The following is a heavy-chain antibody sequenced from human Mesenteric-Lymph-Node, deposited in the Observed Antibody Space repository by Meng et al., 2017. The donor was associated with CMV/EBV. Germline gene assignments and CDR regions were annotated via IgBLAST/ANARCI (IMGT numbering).Heavy chain of an antibody. J-gene: IGHJ4*02. CDR1: GFTFSDYY. CDR3: ARVGYDTRSGYYNVYTGPFDY. CDR2: MSSSGSTI. Sequence: GESLKISCAASGFTFSDYYMSWIRQAPGKGLEWISYMSSSGSTIYYADSVKGRFTISRDNAKNSLYLQIISLRAEDTAVYYCARVGYDTRSGYYNVYTGPFDYWGQGTLVTVSS. V-gene: IGHV3-11*04. D-gene: IGHD3-3*01.